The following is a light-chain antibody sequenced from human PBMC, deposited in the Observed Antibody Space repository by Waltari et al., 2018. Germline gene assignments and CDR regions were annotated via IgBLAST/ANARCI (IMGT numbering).Light chain of an antibody. Sequence: SYELNQPPPVSVSPGPTASITCSGDKLGDAYVSWYQQKSGQSPVLVIYQDDKRPSGIPGRFSGSNSGNTATLTISGTQAMDEADYYCQAWDSSTAPFGGGTKLTVL. V-gene: IGLV3-1*01. CDR1: KLGDAY. CDR3: QAWDSSTAP. J-gene: IGLJ2*01. CDR2: QDD.